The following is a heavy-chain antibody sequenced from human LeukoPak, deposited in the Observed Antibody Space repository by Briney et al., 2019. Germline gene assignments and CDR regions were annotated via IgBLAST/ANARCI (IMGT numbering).Heavy chain of an antibody. V-gene: IGHV3-53*01. CDR3: ARDRRIVGATDAFDI. D-gene: IGHD1-26*01. J-gene: IGHJ3*02. Sequence: GGSLRLSRAASGFTVSSNYMSWVRQAPGKGLEWVSVIYSGGSTYYADSVKGRFTISRDNSKNTLYLQMNSLRAEDTAVYYCARDRRIVGATDAFDIWGQGTMVTVSS. CDR1: GFTVSSNY. CDR2: IYSGGST.